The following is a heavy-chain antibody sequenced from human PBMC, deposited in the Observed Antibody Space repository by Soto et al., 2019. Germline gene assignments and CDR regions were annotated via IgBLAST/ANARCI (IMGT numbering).Heavy chain of an antibody. D-gene: IGHD2-15*01. CDR1: GYTFTSYG. V-gene: IGHV1-18*04. CDR3: ARDNGRYCSGGSCYSYYYYGMDV. J-gene: IGHJ6*02. Sequence: ASVKVSCKASGYTFTSYGISWVRQAPGQGLEWMGWISAYNGNTNYAQKLQGRVTMTTDISTSTAYMELRSLRSDDTAVYYCARDNGRYCSGGSCYSYYYYGMDVWGQGTTVTVSS. CDR2: ISAYNGNT.